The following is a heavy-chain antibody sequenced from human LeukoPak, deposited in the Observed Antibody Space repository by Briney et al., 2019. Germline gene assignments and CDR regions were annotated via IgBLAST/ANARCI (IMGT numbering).Heavy chain of an antibody. CDR3: ARYSESVSHDAFDI. Sequence: PGGSLRLSCAASGFTFSTYGMHWVRQAPGKGLEWVAFIRYDGRTKYYADSVKGRFTISRDNSKNTLYLQMNSLRAEDTAVYYCARYSESVSHDAFDIWGQGTMVTVSS. D-gene: IGHD3-9*01. CDR2: IRYDGRTK. V-gene: IGHV3-30*02. CDR1: GFTFSTYG. J-gene: IGHJ3*02.